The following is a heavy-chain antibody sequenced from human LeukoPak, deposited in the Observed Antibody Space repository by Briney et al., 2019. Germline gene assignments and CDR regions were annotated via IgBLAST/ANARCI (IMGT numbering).Heavy chain of an antibody. J-gene: IGHJ4*02. CDR3: ARVGPATAFDY. V-gene: IGHV3-64*02. Sequence: GGSLRLSCAASGFTLSSFSMHWVRQSPGRGLEYVSAINYKGGTTYYTDSVKGRFTISRDNSKNTLYLQMASLRDEDMGVYYCARVGPATAFDYWGQGTQVTVSS. CDR2: INYKGGTT. CDR1: GFTLSSFS.